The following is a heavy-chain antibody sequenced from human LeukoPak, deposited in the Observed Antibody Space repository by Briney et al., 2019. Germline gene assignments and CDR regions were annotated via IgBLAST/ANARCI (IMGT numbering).Heavy chain of an antibody. CDR2: INPNSGGT. J-gene: IGHJ3*02. CDR3: ARDYGDSSGSPWNAFDI. CDR1: GYTFTGYY. D-gene: IGHD3-22*01. Sequence: ASVKVSCKASGYTFTGYYMHWVRQAPGQGPEWMGWINPNSGGTNYAQKFQGRVTMTRDTSISTAYMELSRLRSDDTAVYYCARDYGDSSGSPWNAFDIWGQGTMVTVSS. V-gene: IGHV1-2*02.